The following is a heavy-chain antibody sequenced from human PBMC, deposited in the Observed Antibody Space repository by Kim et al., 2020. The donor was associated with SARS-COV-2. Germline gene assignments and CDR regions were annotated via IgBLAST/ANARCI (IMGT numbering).Heavy chain of an antibody. Sequence: PSFQGHVTISADKSISTAYLQWSSLKASDTAMYYCARGGVTISSSNWFDPWGQGTLVTVSS. V-gene: IGHV5-10-1*01. CDR3: ARGGVTISSSNWFDP. J-gene: IGHJ5*02. D-gene: IGHD3-3*01.